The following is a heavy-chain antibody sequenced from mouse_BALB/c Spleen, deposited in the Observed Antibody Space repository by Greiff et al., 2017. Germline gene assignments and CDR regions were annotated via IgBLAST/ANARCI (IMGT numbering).Heavy chain of an antibody. Sequence: VQLQQSGAELVRPGALVKLSCKASGFNIKDYYMHWVKQRPEQGLEWIGWIDPENGNTIYDPKFQGKASITADTSSNTAHLQLSSLTSEDTAVYYCARRGGYYAWFAYWGQGTLVTVSA. D-gene: IGHD2-3*01. CDR3: ARRGGYYAWFAY. J-gene: IGHJ3*01. CDR2: IDPENGNT. CDR1: GFNIKDYY. V-gene: IGHV14-1*02.